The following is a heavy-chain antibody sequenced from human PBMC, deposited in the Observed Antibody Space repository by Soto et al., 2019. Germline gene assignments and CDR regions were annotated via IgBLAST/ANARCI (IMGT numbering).Heavy chain of an antibody. CDR3: ARGDYYGSGSYLDY. Sequence: QVQLVQSGAEVKKPGDSVKVSCKASGYTFTSYGISWVRQAPGQGVGRMGWLSAYNGNTNYEQKLQGRVTMTTETSTSTAYMELKSLRSDDTAVYYCARGDYYGSGSYLDYWGQGTLVTVSS. V-gene: IGHV1-18*01. D-gene: IGHD3-10*01. CDR1: GYTFTSYG. CDR2: LSAYNGNT. J-gene: IGHJ4*02.